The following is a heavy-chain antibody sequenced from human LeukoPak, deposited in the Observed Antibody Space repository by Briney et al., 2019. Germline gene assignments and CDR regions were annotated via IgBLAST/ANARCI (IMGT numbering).Heavy chain of an antibody. V-gene: IGHV3-72*01. CDR1: GFTFSDHS. D-gene: IGHD4-17*01. CDR3: VRSMTASTTGAI. Sequence: GGSLRLSCATSGFTFSDHSMDWVRQAPGKGLEWVGRTRSKPYSYTTQYAASVNGRFTISRNDTKNSLYLQMNSLKPEDAAVYYYVRSMTASTTGAIWGQGTMVTVSS. J-gene: IGHJ3*02. CDR2: TRSKPYSYTT.